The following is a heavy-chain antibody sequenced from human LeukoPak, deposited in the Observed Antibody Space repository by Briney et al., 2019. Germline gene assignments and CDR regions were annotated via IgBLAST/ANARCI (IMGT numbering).Heavy chain of an antibody. CDR3: AKDKSLLPFIAAAGYYFDY. D-gene: IGHD6-13*01. CDR2: IRYDGSNK. Sequence: PGGSLRLSCAASGFTFSSYGMHWVRQAPGKGLKWVAFIRYDGSNKYYADSVKGRFTISRDNSKNTLYLQMNSLRAEDTAVYYCAKDKSLLPFIAAAGYYFDYWGQGTLVTVSS. J-gene: IGHJ4*02. V-gene: IGHV3-30*02. CDR1: GFTFSSYG.